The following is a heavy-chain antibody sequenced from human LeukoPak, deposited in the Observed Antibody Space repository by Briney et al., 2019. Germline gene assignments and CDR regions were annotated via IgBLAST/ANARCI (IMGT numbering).Heavy chain of an antibody. CDR2: TSSSSTYI. D-gene: IGHD3-16*01. CDR3: ARSDDVWGGPYYFDF. J-gene: IGHJ4*02. Sequence: PGGSLRLSCAASGFTFSIYSMIWVRQAPGKGLEWGSSTSSSSTYIYYADSVKGRFTISRDNAKNSLYLQMNSLRAEDSAVYYCARSDDVWGGPYYFDFWGQGTLVTVSS. CDR1: GFTFSIYS. V-gene: IGHV3-21*01.